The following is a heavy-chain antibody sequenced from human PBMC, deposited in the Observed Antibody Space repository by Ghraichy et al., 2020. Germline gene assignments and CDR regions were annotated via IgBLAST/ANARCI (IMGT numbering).Heavy chain of an antibody. CDR1: GEHVRTPV. J-gene: IGHJ4*02. CDR3: ARDWNRDKQWLVPSGANLDY. D-gene: IGHD6-19*01. CDR2: INPNSGGT. V-gene: IGHV1-2*02. Sequence: ASVKVSCKICGEHVRTPVMNFVREGPVLLQKRKGWINPNSGGTNYAQKFRGRVTMTRDTSISTAYMELSRLRSDDTAVYYCARDWNRDKQWLVPSGANLDYWGQGFLFTVSA.